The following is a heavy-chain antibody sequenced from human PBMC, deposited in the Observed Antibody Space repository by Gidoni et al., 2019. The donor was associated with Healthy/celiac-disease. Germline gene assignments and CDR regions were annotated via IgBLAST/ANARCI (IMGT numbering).Heavy chain of an antibody. Sequence: EVQLVESGGGLVQPGRSLRLSCTASGFTFGAYAMSWFRQAPGKGLEWVGFIRSKAYGGTTEYAASVKGRFTISRDDSKSIAYLQMNSLKTEDTAVYYCTRVLPGPYGVVVDYWGQGTLVTVSS. CDR3: TRVLPGPYGVVVDY. CDR1: GFTFGAYA. CDR2: IRSKAYGGTT. V-gene: IGHV3-49*03. J-gene: IGHJ4*02. D-gene: IGHD4-17*01.